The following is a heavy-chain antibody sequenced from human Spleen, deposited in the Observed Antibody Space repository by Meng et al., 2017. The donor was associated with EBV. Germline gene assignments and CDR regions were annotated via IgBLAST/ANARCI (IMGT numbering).Heavy chain of an antibody. D-gene: IGHD2-2*02. J-gene: IGHJ4*02. V-gene: IGHV3-30-3*01. CDR3: TRDLSEKYTIDY. CDR1: GFTFSSYA. CDR2: ISYDAVHK. Sequence: QLWESGGGQVQPGSDLKVTCAASGFTFSSYAMHWVRQAPGKGLEWVAFISYDAVHKHYADSVRGRFTVSRDNSKNTLYLEMNSLRAEDTAVYYCTRDLSEKYTIDYWGQGTLVTVSS.